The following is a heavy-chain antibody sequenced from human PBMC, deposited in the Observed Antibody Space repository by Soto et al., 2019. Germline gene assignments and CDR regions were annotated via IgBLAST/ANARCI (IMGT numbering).Heavy chain of an antibody. Sequence: EVQLVESGGGLVQPGGCLRLSCEISGFNFNTYWMHWVRQAPGEGLVWVSRINNDGTNTDYADSVKGRFTISRDNAKKTLYLDMSGLRVDDTAVYYCTRDGGGRYYGGFDNWGQGTLVTVSS. J-gene: IGHJ4*02. CDR2: INNDGTNT. D-gene: IGHD1-26*01. V-gene: IGHV3-74*01. CDR3: TRDGGGRYYGGFDN. CDR1: GFNFNTYW.